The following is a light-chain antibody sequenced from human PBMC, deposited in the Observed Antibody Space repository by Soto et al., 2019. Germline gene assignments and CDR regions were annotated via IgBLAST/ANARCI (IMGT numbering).Light chain of an antibody. CDR3: QQLNSYPYT. J-gene: IGKJ2*01. V-gene: IGKV3D-11*01. Sequence: EIVLTQSPATLSSFPGDRVTLSCRASQAVNTRLAWYQHRPGQAPRLLIYLASNRAAGVPARFSGSGSGTDFTLTISDVEPEDFATYYCQQLNSYPYTFGQGTKLEIK. CDR2: LAS. CDR1: QAVNTR.